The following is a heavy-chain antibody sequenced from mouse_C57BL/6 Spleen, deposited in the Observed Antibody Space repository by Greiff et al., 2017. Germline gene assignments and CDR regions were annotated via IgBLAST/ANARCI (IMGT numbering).Heavy chain of an antibody. V-gene: IGHV1-18*01. Sequence: VQLQQSGPELVKPGASVKIPCKASGYTFTDYNMDWVKQSHGKSLEWIGDINPNNGGTIYNQKFKGKATLTVDKSSSTAYMELRSLTSEDTAVYYCARRDTTVVDWYFDVWGTGTTVTVSS. CDR3: ARRDTTVVDWYFDV. D-gene: IGHD1-1*01. CDR2: INPNNGGT. CDR1: GYTFTDYN. J-gene: IGHJ1*03.